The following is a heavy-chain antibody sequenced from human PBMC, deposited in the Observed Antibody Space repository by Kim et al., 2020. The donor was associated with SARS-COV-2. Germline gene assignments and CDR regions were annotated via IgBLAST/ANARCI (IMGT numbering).Heavy chain of an antibody. J-gene: IGHJ6*02. CDR3: ARGLFREGFDV. D-gene: IGHD3-10*02. Sequence: GGSLRLSCAVSRFTFNNYWINWVRHAPGKGLVWVSRISSDGSITNYADSVKGRFTMSRDNAENTLYLQMNSLRAEDTAVYYCARGLFREGFDVWGQGTAVTVSS. V-gene: IGHV3-74*01. CDR1: RFTFNNYW. CDR2: ISSDGSIT.